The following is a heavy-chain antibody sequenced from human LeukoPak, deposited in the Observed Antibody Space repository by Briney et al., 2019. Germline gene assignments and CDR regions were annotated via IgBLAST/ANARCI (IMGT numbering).Heavy chain of an antibody. CDR2: INPNSGGT. CDR3: AREGPHYDSSGYYGGWSDH. Sequence: ASVKVSCKASGYTFTGYYMHWVRQAPGQGLEWMGWINPNSGGTNYAQKFQGRVTMTRDTSISTAYMELSRLRSDDTAVYYCAREGPHYDSSGYYGGWSDHWSQGTLVTVSS. CDR1: GYTFTGYY. J-gene: IGHJ5*02. V-gene: IGHV1-2*02. D-gene: IGHD3-22*01.